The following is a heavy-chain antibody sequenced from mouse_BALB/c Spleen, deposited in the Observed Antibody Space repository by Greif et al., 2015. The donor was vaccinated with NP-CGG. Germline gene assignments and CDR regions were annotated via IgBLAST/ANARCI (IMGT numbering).Heavy chain of an antibody. Sequence: EVKLMESGGGLVQPGGSLRLSCATSGFTFTDYYMSWVRRPPGKALEWLGFIRNKANGYTTEYSASVKGRFTISRDNSQSILYLQMNTLRAEDSATYYCAREYGNYFDYWGQGTTLTVSS. CDR3: AREYGNYFDY. CDR1: GFTFTDYY. V-gene: IGHV7-3*02. J-gene: IGHJ2*01. CDR2: IRNKANGYTT. D-gene: IGHD2-10*02.